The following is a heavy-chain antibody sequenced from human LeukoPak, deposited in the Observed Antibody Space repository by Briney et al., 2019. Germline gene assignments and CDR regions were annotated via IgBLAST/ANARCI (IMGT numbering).Heavy chain of an antibody. CDR3: ARGQQWLHDAFDI. V-gene: IGHV1-8*01. D-gene: IGHD6-19*01. J-gene: IGHJ3*02. Sequence: ASVTVSCKASGYTFTSYDINWVRQAPGQGLEWMGWMNPNSGNTGYAQKFQGRVTMTRNTSISTAYMELSSLRSEDTAVYYCARGQQWLHDAFDIWGQGTMVTVSS. CDR2: MNPNSGNT. CDR1: GYTFTSYD.